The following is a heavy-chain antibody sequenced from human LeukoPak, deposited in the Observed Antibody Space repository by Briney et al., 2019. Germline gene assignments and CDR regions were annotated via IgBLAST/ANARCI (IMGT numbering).Heavy chain of an antibody. Sequence: GGSLRLSCAASGFTFSSYWMSWVRQAPGKGLEWVANIKQDGSEKYYVDSVKGRSTISRDNAKNSLYLQMNSLRAEDTAVYYCASELRYFDWLDAFDIWGQGTMVTVSS. CDR2: IKQDGSEK. CDR1: GFTFSSYW. J-gene: IGHJ3*02. CDR3: ASELRYFDWLDAFDI. D-gene: IGHD3-9*01. V-gene: IGHV3-7*03.